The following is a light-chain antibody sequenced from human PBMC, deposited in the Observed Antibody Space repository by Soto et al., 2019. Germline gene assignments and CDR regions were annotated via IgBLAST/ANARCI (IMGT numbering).Light chain of an antibody. CDR2: DAS. V-gene: IGKV3-11*01. J-gene: IGKJ4*01. CDR1: QTVIRY. Sequence: EIVLTQSPATLSLSPGERATLSCRASQTVIRYLAWYQQNRGQAPRLLIYDASYRATGIPDRFSAGGSGTDFTLIISNLEPEDFAVYYCQQRVNWPPTFGGGNKVDIK. CDR3: QQRVNWPPT.